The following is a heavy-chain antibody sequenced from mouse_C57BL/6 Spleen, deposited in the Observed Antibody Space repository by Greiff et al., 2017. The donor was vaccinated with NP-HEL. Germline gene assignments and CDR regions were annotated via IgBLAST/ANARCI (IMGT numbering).Heavy chain of an antibody. CDR2: ISSGSSTI. Sequence: EWVAYISSGSSTIYYADTVKGRFTISRDNAKNTLFLQMTSLRSEDTAMYYCARELGRRDYYAMDYWGQGTSVTVSS. J-gene: IGHJ4*01. CDR3: ARELGRRDYYAMDY. D-gene: IGHD4-1*01. V-gene: IGHV5-17*01.